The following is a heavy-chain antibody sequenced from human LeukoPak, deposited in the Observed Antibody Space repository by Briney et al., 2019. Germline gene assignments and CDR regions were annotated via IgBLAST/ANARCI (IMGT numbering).Heavy chain of an antibody. Sequence: QVQLVESGGGVVQPGGSLRLSCAASGFSFSNYGMHWVRQAPGKGLEWVAVIWYDGVNKYYADSVKGRFTISRDMPKNTLYLQMNSLRAEDTAVYYCAREGIVATLDYWGQGTLATVSS. V-gene: IGHV3-33*01. D-gene: IGHD5-12*01. CDR1: GFSFSNYG. J-gene: IGHJ4*02. CDR2: IWYDGVNK. CDR3: AREGIVATLDY.